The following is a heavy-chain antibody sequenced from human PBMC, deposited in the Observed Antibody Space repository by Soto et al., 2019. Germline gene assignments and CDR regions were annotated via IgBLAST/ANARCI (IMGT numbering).Heavy chain of an antibody. CDR2: IYYSGST. V-gene: IGHV4-61*01. Sequence: SETLSLTCTVSGGSVSSGSYYWSWIRQPPGKGLEWIGYIYYSGSTNYNPSLKSRVTISVDTSKNQFSLKLSSVTAADTAVYYCARATVVTPYYFDYWGQGTLVTVSS. CDR3: ARATVVTPYYFDY. D-gene: IGHD2-15*01. J-gene: IGHJ4*02. CDR1: GGSVSSGSYY.